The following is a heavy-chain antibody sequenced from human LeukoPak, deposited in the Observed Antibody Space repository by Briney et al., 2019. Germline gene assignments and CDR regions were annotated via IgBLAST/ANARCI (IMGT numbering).Heavy chain of an antibody. Sequence: SETLSLTCTVSGGSISSSSYYWGWIRQPPGKGLEWIGSIYYSGSTYYNPSLKSRVTISVDTSKNQFSLKLSSVTAADTAVYYCAREPLQDWFDPWGQGTLVTVSS. CDR1: GGSISSSSYY. D-gene: IGHD4-11*01. CDR3: AREPLQDWFDP. J-gene: IGHJ5*02. V-gene: IGHV4-39*07. CDR2: IYYSGST.